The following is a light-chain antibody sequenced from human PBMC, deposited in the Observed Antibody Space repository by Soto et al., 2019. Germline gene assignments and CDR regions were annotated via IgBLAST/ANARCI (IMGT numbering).Light chain of an antibody. V-gene: IGKV1-5*03. CDR3: QQYARNPLT. Sequence: DIQMTQSPSTLSASVGGRVTISCRASQSISSRLAWYQQKAGKAPKLLIYKASGLQSGVPSRFSGSGSGTEFTLIISSLQPDDFATYYCQQYARNPLTFGGGTKVDIK. CDR1: QSISSR. J-gene: IGKJ4*01. CDR2: KAS.